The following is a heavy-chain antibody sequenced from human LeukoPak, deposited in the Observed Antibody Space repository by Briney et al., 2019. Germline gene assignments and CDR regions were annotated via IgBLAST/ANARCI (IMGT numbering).Heavy chain of an antibody. CDR1: GFTFSSYW. D-gene: IGHD6-13*01. V-gene: IGHV3-33*08. CDR3: ASDGIAVDRGIGYFDY. Sequence: GGSLRLSCAASGFTFSSYWMHWVRQAPGKGLEWVAVIWYDGSNKYYADSVKGRFTISRDNSENTLYLQMNSLRAEDTALYYCASDGIAVDRGIGYFDYWGQGTLVTVSS. CDR2: IWYDGSNK. J-gene: IGHJ4*02.